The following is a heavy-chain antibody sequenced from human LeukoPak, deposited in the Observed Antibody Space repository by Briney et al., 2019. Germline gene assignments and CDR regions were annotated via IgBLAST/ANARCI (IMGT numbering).Heavy chain of an antibody. V-gene: IGHV3-21*01. J-gene: IGHJ4*02. CDR1: GFTYYSYG. D-gene: IGHD3-3*01. Sequence: GGPLRLSCAASGFTYYSYGMMWVPQAPGKGLVWVSSISNSSSYINYAKSVKGRFTIYRDNAKNSLYLQMSSLRAEDTAVYNCARGDTIFGVVIIPGGSGKPSFDYWGQGTLVTVSS. CDR3: ARGDTIFGVVIIPGGSGKPSFDY. CDR2: ISNSSSYI.